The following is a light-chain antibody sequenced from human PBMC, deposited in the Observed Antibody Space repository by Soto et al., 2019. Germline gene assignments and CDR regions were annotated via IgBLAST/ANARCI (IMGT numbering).Light chain of an antibody. Sequence: DIQMTQSHPPLSASVGDRVTITCQASHDIGNSLCYYQAKAEQAPKLVIYDAYKLETVAPSSSSGSSYGKLFTFTISVLPPDDIASYYYQYSGHLPPFGPGTKVDIK. CDR3: QYSGHLPP. CDR1: HDIGNS. CDR2: DAY. J-gene: IGKJ3*01. V-gene: IGKV1-33*01.